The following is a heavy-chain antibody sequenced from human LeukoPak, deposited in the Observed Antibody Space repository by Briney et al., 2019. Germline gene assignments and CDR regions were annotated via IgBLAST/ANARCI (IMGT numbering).Heavy chain of an antibody. CDR3: ATWAFYHSLDV. CDR1: GFTFDAYA. V-gene: IGHV3-43*02. D-gene: IGHD1-26*01. CDR2: IDKDGGAT. Sequence: GGSLRLSCAASGFTFDAYAVHWVRQAPGKGLEWVSLIDKDGGATYYADSVKGRFTISRDNSKNSLYLQMNSLRIEDTALYYCATWAFYHSLDVWGQGTTVTVSS. J-gene: IGHJ6*02.